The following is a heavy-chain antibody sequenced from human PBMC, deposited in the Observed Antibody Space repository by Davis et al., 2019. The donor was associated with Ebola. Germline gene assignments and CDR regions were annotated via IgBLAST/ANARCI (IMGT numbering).Heavy chain of an antibody. CDR3: ARGYDFWCGNNYYYGMDV. Sequence: GESLKISCKGSGYSFTSYWISWVRQMPGKGPEWMGRIDPSDSYTNYSPSLQGHVTISADKSISTAYLQWSSLKASDTAMYYCARGYDFWCGNNYYYGMDVWGQGTTVTVSS. V-gene: IGHV5-10-1*01. CDR1: GYSFTSYW. CDR2: IDPSDSYT. J-gene: IGHJ6*02. D-gene: IGHD3-3*01.